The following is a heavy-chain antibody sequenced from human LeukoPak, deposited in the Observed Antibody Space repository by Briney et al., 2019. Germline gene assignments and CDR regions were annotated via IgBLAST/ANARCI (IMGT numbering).Heavy chain of an antibody. D-gene: IGHD3-3*01. CDR3: ARDEALSYYDFWSGYYSYSSMDV. CDR2: INQDESEK. CDR1: GFTFSSRDW. J-gene: IGHJ6*03. V-gene: IGHV3-7*01. Sequence: PGGSLRLSCVASGFTFSSRDWMTWVRQAPGKGLEWVANINQDESEKYYVDSVKGRFTVSRDNAKNSLYLQMNSLRVEDTAVYYCARDEALSYYDFWSGYYSYSSMDVWGKGTTVTVSS.